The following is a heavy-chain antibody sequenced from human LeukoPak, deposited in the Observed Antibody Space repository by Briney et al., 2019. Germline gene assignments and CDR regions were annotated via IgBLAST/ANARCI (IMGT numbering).Heavy chain of an antibody. V-gene: IGHV3-20*04. Sequence: GGSLRLSCAASGFTFDDYGMSWVRQAPGQGMEWVSGIHWNGGSTGYADSVKGRFTISRDNSKTSVYLQMNSLRAEDTAVYYCAKWGSNFDYWGQGTLVTVSS. CDR1: GFTFDDYG. CDR2: IHWNGGST. CDR3: AKWGSNFDY. D-gene: IGHD3-16*01. J-gene: IGHJ4*02.